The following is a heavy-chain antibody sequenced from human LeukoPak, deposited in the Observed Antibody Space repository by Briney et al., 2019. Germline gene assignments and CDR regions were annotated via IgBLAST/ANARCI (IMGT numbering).Heavy chain of an antibody. CDR2: VYYSGST. CDR1: GGSISSYY. D-gene: IGHD2-2*02. CDR3: ARRCSGPTCYTDAYDI. V-gene: IGHV4-59*08. J-gene: IGHJ3*02. Sequence: PSETLSLTCTVSGGSISSYYWTWIRQPPGKGLEWMGYVYYSGSTDYNPSLKSRVTISVDTSNKQFSLSLSSVTAADTAVYYCARRCSGPTCYTDAYDIWGQGTMVTVSS.